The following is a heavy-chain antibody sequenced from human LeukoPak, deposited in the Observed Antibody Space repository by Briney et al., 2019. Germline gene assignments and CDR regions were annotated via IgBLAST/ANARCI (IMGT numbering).Heavy chain of an antibody. J-gene: IGHJ5*02. CDR1: GGSFSGYY. V-gene: IGHV4-34*01. CDR2: INHSGST. CDR3: ARNPAAPWRSYNWFDP. Sequence: PSETLSLTCAVYGGSFSGYYWSWICQPPGKGLEWIGEINHSGSTNYNPSLKSRVTISVDTSKNQFSLKLSSVTAADTAVYYCARNPAAPWRSYNWFDPWGQGTLVTVSS. D-gene: IGHD2-2*01.